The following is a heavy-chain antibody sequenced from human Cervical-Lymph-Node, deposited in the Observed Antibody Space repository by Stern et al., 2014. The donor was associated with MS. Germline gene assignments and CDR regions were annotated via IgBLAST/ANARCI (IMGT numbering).Heavy chain of an antibody. CDR2: INHDGST. Sequence: QVQLQQWGAGLLKPSETLSLTCAVYGSSLSGYYWSWIRQPPGKGLEWIGEINHDGSTNYNPSLKSRVTISLDKSKNQFSLKLRSVTAADTALYYCGRVRQKWLQYQEIWGHGTLVTVSS. CDR3: GRVRQKWLQYQEI. J-gene: IGHJ4*01. CDR1: GSSLSGYY. V-gene: IGHV4-34*01. D-gene: IGHD5-24*01.